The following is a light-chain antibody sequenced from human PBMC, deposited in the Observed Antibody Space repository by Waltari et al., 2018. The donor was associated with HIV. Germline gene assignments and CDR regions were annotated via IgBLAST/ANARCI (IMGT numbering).Light chain of an antibody. CDR1: SSNIGNNY. CDR3: ATWDDSLNGRV. Sequence: QSVLTQPPSVSAAPGQKVTISCSGSSSNIGNNYVSWYQQLPGTAPKLLIYSNYHRPSGVPDRFSGSKSGTSASLAISGLQSEDEADYYCATWDDSLNGRVFGGGTKLTVL. J-gene: IGLJ3*02. V-gene: IGLV1-44*01. CDR2: SNY.